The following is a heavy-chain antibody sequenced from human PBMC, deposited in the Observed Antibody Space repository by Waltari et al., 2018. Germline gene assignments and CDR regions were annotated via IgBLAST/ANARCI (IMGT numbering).Heavy chain of an antibody. CDR1: GYTFTSYG. V-gene: IGHV1-18*01. D-gene: IGHD3-22*01. Sequence: QVQLVQSGAEVKKPGASVKVSCKASGYTFTSYGISWVRQAPGQGLEWMGWISAYNGNTNDAQKLQGRVTMTTDTSTSTAYMELRSRRSDDTAVYYCATQGDYYDSSGYYYDYWGQGTLVTVSS. CDR2: ISAYNGNT. CDR3: ATQGDYYDSSGYYYDY. J-gene: IGHJ4*02.